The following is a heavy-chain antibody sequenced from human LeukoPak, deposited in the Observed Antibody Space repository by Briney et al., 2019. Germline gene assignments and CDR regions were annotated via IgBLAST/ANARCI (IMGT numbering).Heavy chain of an antibody. CDR1: GDSITRYY. CDR3: ASQMSSTSVSY. V-gene: IGHV4-59*08. D-gene: IGHD2-2*01. Sequence: PSETLSLTCTVSGDSITRYYWSWIRQPPGKGLEWIGYINNSGGTSYNPSLKSRVTISLDTSKNQSSLKLNSVTTTDTAVYYCASQMSSTSVSYWGQGTLVTVSS. J-gene: IGHJ4*02. CDR2: INNSGGT.